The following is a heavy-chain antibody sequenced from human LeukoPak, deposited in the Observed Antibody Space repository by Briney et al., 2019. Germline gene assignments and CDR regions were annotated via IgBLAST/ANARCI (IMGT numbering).Heavy chain of an antibody. D-gene: IGHD5-18*01. CDR3: ASIRRGYSYGSYYYYYYMDV. CDR1: GGSFSGYY. J-gene: IGHJ6*03. CDR2: INHSGST. Sequence: PSETLSLTCAVYGGSFSGYYWSWIRQPPGKGLEWIGEINHSGSTNYNPSLKSRVTISVDTSKNQFSLKLSSVTAADTAVYYCASIRRGYSYGSYYYYYYMDVWGKGTTVTVSS. V-gene: IGHV4-34*01.